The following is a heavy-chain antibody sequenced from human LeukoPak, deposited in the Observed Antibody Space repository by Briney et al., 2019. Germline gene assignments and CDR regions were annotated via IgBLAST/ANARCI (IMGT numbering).Heavy chain of an antibody. D-gene: IGHD2-21*01. CDR1: GGIFSNYA. Sequence: TVKVSCKASGGIFSNYAISWVRQAPGQGLEWMGGIIPIFGTANYAEKFRGRVTITADETTSTAYMELSRLKSEDTAVYYCARDSSEFRSLIPHWGQGTLVTVSS. J-gene: IGHJ1*01. CDR2: IIPIFGTA. CDR3: ARDSSEFRSLIPH. V-gene: IGHV1-69*13.